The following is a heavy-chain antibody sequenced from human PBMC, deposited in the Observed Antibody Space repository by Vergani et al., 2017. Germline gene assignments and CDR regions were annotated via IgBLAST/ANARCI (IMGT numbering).Heavy chain of an antibody. CDR3: ARLYSSGWFTGGGYYYGMDV. J-gene: IGHJ6*02. CDR1: GFSLSNARMG. CDR2: IFSNDEK. D-gene: IGHD6-19*01. Sequence: QVTLKESGPVLVNPTETLTLTCTVSGFSLSNARMGVSWIRQPPGKALEWLAHIFSNDEKSYSTSLKSRLTISKDTSKSQVVLTMTNMDPVDTATYYCARLYSSGWFTGGGYYYGMDVWGQGTTVTVSS. V-gene: IGHV2-26*01.